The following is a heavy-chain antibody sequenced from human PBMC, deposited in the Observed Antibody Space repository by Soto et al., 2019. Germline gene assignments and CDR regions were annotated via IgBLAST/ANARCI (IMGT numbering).Heavy chain of an antibody. CDR2: INYNGVGT. CDR3: ASSESYHKATY. V-gene: IGHV3-23*01. D-gene: IGHD3-10*01. J-gene: IGHJ4*02. CDR1: GFTFSNFA. Sequence: GGSLRLSCTGSGFTFSNFAMSWVRQARGKGLEWVSSINYNGVGTYYADSVKGRFTISRDNSKNTLFLLINSLRVEDAAIYFCASSESYHKATYWGQGTVVTVSS.